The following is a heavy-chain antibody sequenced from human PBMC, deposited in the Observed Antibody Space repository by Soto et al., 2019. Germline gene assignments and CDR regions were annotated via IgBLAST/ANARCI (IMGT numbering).Heavy chain of an antibody. CDR2: INHSGST. D-gene: IGHD3-9*01. Sequence: SETLSLTCAVYGGSFSGYYWSWIRQPPGKGLEWIGEINHSGSTNYNPSLKSRVTISVDTSKNQFSLKLSSVTAADTAVYYCARGFDVIGFHYDILGGFDPWGQGTLVTVSS. CDR1: GGSFSGYY. V-gene: IGHV4-34*01. J-gene: IGHJ5*02. CDR3: ARGFDVIGFHYDILGGFDP.